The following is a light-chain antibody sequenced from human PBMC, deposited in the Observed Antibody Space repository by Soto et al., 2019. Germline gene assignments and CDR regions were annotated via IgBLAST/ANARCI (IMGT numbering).Light chain of an antibody. J-gene: IGKJ5*01. CDR1: HDINNY. CDR2: DSS. V-gene: IGKV1-33*01. Sequence: DIQMTQSPSSLSASVGDRVTIICQASHDINNYLNWYQQKPGKAPKLLIYDSSNLEIGVPSRFSGSRNDTRFSFTISSLQPEDIATYYCLQCDNLPVTFGQGTRLEIK. CDR3: LQCDNLPVT.